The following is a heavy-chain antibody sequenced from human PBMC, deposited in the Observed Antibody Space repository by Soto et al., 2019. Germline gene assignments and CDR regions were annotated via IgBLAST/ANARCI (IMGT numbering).Heavy chain of an antibody. V-gene: IGHV4-30-4*01. D-gene: IGHD3-22*01. J-gene: IGHJ4*02. Sequence: QVQLQESGPGLVKPSQTLSLTCTVSGGSISSSDYYWSWLRQSPGRGLEWIGYIYYRGSTYYNPSLRSRVAISVDTSKSQFSLKLSSVTAADTAVYFCVGDYESSGYISYWGQGTLVTVSS. CDR3: VGDYESSGYISY. CDR1: GGSISSSDYY. CDR2: IYYRGST.